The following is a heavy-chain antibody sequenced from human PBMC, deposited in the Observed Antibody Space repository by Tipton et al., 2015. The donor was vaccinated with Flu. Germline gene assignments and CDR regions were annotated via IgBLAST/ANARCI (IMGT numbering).Heavy chain of an antibody. D-gene: IGHD3-22*01. J-gene: IGHJ3*02. CDR3: ARAVGYDSSGYSKNAFDI. V-gene: IGHV4-4*07. Sequence: TLSLTCSVSGGSISYYYWSWIRQPAGKGLEWIGRIYTSGSTNYNPSLKSRVTMSVDTSKNQFSLKLSSVTAADTAVYYCARAVGYDSSGYSKNAFDIWGQGTMVTVSS. CDR2: IYTSGST. CDR1: GGSISYYY.